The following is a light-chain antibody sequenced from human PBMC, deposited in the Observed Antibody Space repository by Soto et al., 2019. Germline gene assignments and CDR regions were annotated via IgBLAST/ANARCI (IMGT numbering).Light chain of an antibody. J-gene: IGKJ1*01. CDR3: MQSTQVPRT. CDR2: EVS. V-gene: IGKV2D-29*01. Sequence: EILLTQTPLSLSVTPGQPASISCKSSQSLLHSGGKTYLYWYLQKPGQPPQLLIYEVSNGFSGVPDMFSGSGSGTDFTLKISRVEAEDVWVYHCMQSTQVPRTFGQGTKVEIK. CDR1: QSLLHSGGKTY.